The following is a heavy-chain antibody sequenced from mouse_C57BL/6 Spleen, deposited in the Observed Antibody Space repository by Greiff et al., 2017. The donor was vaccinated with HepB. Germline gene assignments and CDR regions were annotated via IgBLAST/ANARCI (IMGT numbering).Heavy chain of an antibody. CDR2: ISGGGGNT. D-gene: IGHD2-3*01. J-gene: IGHJ2*01. V-gene: IGHV5-9*01. Sequence: EVQGVESGGGLVKPGGSLKLSCAASGFTFSSYTMSWVRQTPEKRLEWVATISGGGGNTYYPDSVKGRFTISRDNAKNTLYLQMSSLRSEDTALYYCARRGRHDPYYFDYWGQGTTLTVSS. CDR3: ARRGRHDPYYFDY. CDR1: GFTFSSYT.